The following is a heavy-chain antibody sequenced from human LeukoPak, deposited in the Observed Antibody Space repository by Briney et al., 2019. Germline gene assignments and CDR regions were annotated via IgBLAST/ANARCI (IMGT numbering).Heavy chain of an antibody. CDR2: INPSGGST. J-gene: IGHJ4*02. Sequence: GASLKVSCKASGYTFSDYYIYWVRQSPGQGLEWMGIINPSGGSTSYAQKFQGRVTMTRDMSTSTVYMELSSLRSEDTDVYYCARDDRKKAVAGTVDYWGQGTLVTVSS. CDR1: GYTFSDYY. D-gene: IGHD6-19*01. V-gene: IGHV1-46*01. CDR3: ARDDRKKAVAGTVDY.